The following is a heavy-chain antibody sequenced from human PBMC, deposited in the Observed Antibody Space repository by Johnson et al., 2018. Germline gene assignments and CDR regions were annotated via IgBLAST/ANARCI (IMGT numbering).Heavy chain of an antibody. D-gene: IGHD3-22*01. CDR2: ISSNGGST. Sequence: QVQLVESGGGLVQPGGSLRLSCAASGFPFSNYAMHWVRQAPGQGLEYVSAISSNGGSTYCANSVKGRFTISRDNSKNTRYLQMNSLRAEDTAAYYCARSLGLDSSGYYYGSFQHWGQGTLVTVSS. J-gene: IGHJ1*01. CDR1: GFPFSNYA. V-gene: IGHV3-64*04. CDR3: ARSLGLDSSGYYYGSFQH.